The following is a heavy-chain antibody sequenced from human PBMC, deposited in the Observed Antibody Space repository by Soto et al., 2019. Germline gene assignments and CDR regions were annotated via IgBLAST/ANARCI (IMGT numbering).Heavy chain of an antibody. CDR2: ISSSNKYI. D-gene: IGHD3-3*02. Sequence: GGSLRLSCAASGFTISKSSMHWVRQAPGKGLEWVASISSSNKYIYYADSVKGRFTISRDNGKNSLYLQMDSLRGEDTAVYYCAIDHRKTSVFGEVLRTPYLDSWGLGSPVTV. V-gene: IGHV3-21*01. J-gene: IGHJ4*02. CDR3: AIDHRKTSVFGEVLRTPYLDS. CDR1: GFTISKSS.